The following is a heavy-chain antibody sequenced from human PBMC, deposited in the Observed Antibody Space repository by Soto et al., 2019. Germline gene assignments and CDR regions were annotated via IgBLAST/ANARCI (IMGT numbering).Heavy chain of an antibody. Sequence: EVQLVESGGGLVQPGGSLRLSCAASGVTVSSNYMSWVRQAPGKGLEWVSVIYTVGSTFYADSVKGRFTISRDNSKNTLYLQMNGLRGEDTAIYYCTSSSSVRKLERPYWGQGILVTVSS. J-gene: IGHJ4*02. CDR1: GVTVSSNY. CDR2: IYTVGST. CDR3: TSSSSVRKLERPY. D-gene: IGHD1-1*01. V-gene: IGHV3-66*01.